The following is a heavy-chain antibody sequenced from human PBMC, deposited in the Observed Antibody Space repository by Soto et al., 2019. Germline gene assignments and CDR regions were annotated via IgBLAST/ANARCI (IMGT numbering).Heavy chain of an antibody. CDR3: ARDCSGGSCYSLYAFDI. D-gene: IGHD2-15*01. CDR2: IYSGGST. Sequence: GGSLRLSCAASGFTVSSNYMSWVRQAPGKGLEWVSVIYSGGSTYYADSVKGRFTISRDNSKNTLYLQMNSLRAEDTAVYYCARDCSGGSCYSLYAFDIWGQGTMVTVSS. CDR1: GFTVSSNY. J-gene: IGHJ3*02. V-gene: IGHV3-66*01.